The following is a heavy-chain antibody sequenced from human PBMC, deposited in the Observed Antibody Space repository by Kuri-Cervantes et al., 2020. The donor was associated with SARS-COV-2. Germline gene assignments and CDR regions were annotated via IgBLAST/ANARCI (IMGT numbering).Heavy chain of an antibody. J-gene: IGHJ4*02. CDR3: ARVDYDLWSGYSPTVDY. CDR2: IYYSGST. Sequence: SETLSLTCTVSGGSISSYYWSWIRQPPGKGLEWIGYIYYSGSTNYNPSLKSRVTISVDTSKNQFSLRLSSVTAADTAVYYCARVDYDLWSGYSPTVDYWGQGTLVTVSS. CDR1: GGSISSYY. D-gene: IGHD3-3*01. V-gene: IGHV4-59*08.